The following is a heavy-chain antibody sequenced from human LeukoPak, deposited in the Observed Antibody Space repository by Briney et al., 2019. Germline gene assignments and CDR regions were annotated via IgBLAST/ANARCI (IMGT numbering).Heavy chain of an antibody. Sequence: GASVKVSCKASGGTFSSYAISWVRQAPGQGLEWMGGIIPIFGTANYAQKFQGRVTITADKSTSTAYMELSSLRSEDTAVYYCAREESAAGTGESDYWGQGTLVTVSS. CDR3: AREESAAGTGESDY. CDR1: GGTFSSYA. J-gene: IGHJ4*02. V-gene: IGHV1-69*06. D-gene: IGHD6-13*01. CDR2: IIPIFGTA.